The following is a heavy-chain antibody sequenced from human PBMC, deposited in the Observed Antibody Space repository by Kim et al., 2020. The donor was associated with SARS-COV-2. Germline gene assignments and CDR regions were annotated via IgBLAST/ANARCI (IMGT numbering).Heavy chain of an antibody. D-gene: IGHD2-21*02. CDR1: GFTVSSNY. J-gene: IGHJ3*02. V-gene: IGHV3-66*01. CDR2: IYSGGST. Sequence: GGSLRLSCAASGFTVSSNYMSWVRQAPGKGLEWVSVIYSGGSTYYADSVKGRFTISRDNSKNTLYLQMNSLRAEDTAVYYCARDGNAYCGGDCSLWAFDIWGQGTMVTVSS. CDR3: ARDGNAYCGGDCSLWAFDI.